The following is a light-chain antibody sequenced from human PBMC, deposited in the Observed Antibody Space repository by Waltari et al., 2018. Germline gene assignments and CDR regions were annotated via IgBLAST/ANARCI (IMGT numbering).Light chain of an antibody. CDR1: QSGTSNY. V-gene: IGKV3-20*01. CDR2: TAS. CDR3: QQYGSSPLT. Sequence: EIVLTQSPVTLSLSPGERATPPCRASQSGTSNYLAWYQQKPGQAPRLLRYTASSRASGIPDRFSGSGSGTDFTLTISRLEPEDFAVYYCQQYGSSPLTFGGGTKVEIK. J-gene: IGKJ4*01.